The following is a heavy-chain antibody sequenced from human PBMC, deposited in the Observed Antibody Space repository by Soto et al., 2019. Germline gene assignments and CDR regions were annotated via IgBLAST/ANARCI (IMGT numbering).Heavy chain of an antibody. J-gene: IGHJ6*02. V-gene: IGHV1-46*01. D-gene: IGHD3-22*01. CDR2: INPSGGST. Sequence: QVQLVQSGAEVKKPGASVKVSCKASGYTFTSYYMHWVRQAPGQELEWMGIINPSGGSTSYAQKFQGRVTMTRDTSTSTVYMELSSLRSEDTAVYYCARADSSGYSLSRWDYYGMDVWGQGTTVTVSS. CDR3: ARADSSGYSLSRWDYYGMDV. CDR1: GYTFTSYY.